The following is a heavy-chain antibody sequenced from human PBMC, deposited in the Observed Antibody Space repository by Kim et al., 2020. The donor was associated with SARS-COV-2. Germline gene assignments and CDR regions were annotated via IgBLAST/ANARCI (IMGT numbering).Heavy chain of an antibody. D-gene: IGHD3-22*01. V-gene: IGHV3-7*03. CDR1: GFTFSSYW. J-gene: IGHJ4*02. CDR3: ARELYDSSGYYPDY. CDR2: IKQDGSEK. Sequence: GGSLRLSCAASGFTFSSYWMSWVRQAPGKGLEWVANIKQDGSEKYYVDSVKGRFTISRDNAKNSLYLQMNSLRAEDTAVYYCARELYDSSGYYPDYWGQGTLVTVSS.